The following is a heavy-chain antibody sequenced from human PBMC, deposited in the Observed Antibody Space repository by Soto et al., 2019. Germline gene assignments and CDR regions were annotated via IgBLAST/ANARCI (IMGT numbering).Heavy chain of an antibody. V-gene: IGHV4-31*03. J-gene: IGHJ4*02. CDR1: GYSVSSGDFY. Sequence: TLSLTGSVSGYSVSSGDFYWSWIRQHPGKGLEWLGFIDPTGGDHYNPSLKSRLNILIDTSNNQFSLRLNSVTAADTAVYSCATGQVAGPQADAAYLEYWGLGLLVTVYS. CDR2: IDPTGGD. D-gene: IGHD6-19*01. CDR3: ATGQVAGPQADAAYLEY.